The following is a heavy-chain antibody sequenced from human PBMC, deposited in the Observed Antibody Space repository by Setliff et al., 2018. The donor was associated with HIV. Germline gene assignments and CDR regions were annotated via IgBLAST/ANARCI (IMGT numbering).Heavy chain of an antibody. D-gene: IGHD5-18*01. CDR2: IRSSGSTI. CDR1: GASFSDYY. V-gene: IGHV3-11*04. CDR3: ARASIRYTYGPDAFDI. Sequence: PSETLSLTCAVYGASFSDYYWSWIRQPPGKGLEWVSYIRSSGSTIYYADSVKGRLTISRDNAKNSLFLQMNSLRAEDTAVYYCARASIRYTYGPDAFDIWGQGTMVTVSS. J-gene: IGHJ3*02.